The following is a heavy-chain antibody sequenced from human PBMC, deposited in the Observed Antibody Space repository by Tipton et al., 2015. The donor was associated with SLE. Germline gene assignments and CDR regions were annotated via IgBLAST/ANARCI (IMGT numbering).Heavy chain of an antibody. CDR2: IYYSGST. CDR1: GGSISSYY. D-gene: IGHD6-13*01. V-gene: IGHV4-59*12. J-gene: IGHJ4*02. Sequence: TLSLTCTVSGGSISSYYWSWIRQPPGKGLEWIGSIYYSGSTYYNPSLKSRVTISVDTSKNQFSLKLSSVTAADTAVYYCAREGRQQQLVRAHFDYWGQGTLVTVSS. CDR3: AREGRQQQLVRAHFDY.